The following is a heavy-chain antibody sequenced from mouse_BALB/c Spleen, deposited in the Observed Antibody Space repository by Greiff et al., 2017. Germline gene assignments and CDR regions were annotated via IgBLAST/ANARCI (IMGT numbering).Heavy chain of an antibody. CDR1: GFTFSSYT. V-gene: IGHV5-12-2*01. J-gene: IGHJ2*01. D-gene: IGHD1-2*01. CDR3: ARLTAPFDY. Sequence: EVQLVESGGGLVKPGGSLKLSCAASGFTFSSYTMSWVRQTPEKRLEWVAYISNGGGSTYYPDTVKGRFTISRDNAKNTLYLQMSSLKSEDTAMYCCARLTAPFDYWGQGTTLTVSA. CDR2: ISNGGGST.